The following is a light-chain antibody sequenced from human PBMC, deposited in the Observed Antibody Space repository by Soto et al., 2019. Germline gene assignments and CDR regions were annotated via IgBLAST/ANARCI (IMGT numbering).Light chain of an antibody. J-gene: IGLJ3*02. Sequence: QSALTQPASVSGSPGQSITISCTGTSSNVGSYKLVSWYQQHPGKAPKLMIFEVNKRPSGVPDRFSGSKSGSSASLAISGLRSEDEADYYCATWDDSLSGWVFGGGTKLTVL. CDR3: ATWDDSLSGWV. CDR1: SSNVGSYKL. CDR2: EVN. V-gene: IGLV2-14*02.